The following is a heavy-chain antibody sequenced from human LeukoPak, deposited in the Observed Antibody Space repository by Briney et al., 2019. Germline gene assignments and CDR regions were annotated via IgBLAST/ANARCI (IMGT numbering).Heavy chain of an antibody. CDR2: IYYSGST. D-gene: IGHD2-21*01. CDR1: GGSVSSGDHY. V-gene: IGHV4-30-4*01. CDR3: ARDRLPGPR. J-gene: IGHJ4*02. Sequence: SETLSLTCTVSGGSVSSGDHYWSWIRQPPGKGLEWIGYIYYSGSTYYNPSLKSRVTISVDTSKNQFSLKLSSVTAADTAVYYCARDRLPGPRWGQGSLVTVSS.